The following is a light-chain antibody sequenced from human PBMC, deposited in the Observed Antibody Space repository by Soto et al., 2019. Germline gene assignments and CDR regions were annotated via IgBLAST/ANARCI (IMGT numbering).Light chain of an antibody. V-gene: IGLV2-23*02. CDR3: CSYAGSSTFYV. Sequence: QSELTQPASVSGFPGQSITISCTGTSSDVGSYNLVSWYQQHPGKAPKLMIYEVSKRPSGVSNRFSGSKSGNTASLTISGLQAEDEADYYCCSYAGSSTFYVFGTGTKVTVL. CDR2: EVS. J-gene: IGLJ1*01. CDR1: SSDVGSYNL.